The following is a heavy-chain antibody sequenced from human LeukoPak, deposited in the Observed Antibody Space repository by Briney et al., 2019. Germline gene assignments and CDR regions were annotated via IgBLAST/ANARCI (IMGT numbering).Heavy chain of an antibody. CDR1: KFTFSHFD. CDR3: ARELSRFTMIGNRLDGLDL. CDR2: LLYNGSDK. V-gene: IGHV3-30*03. J-gene: IGHJ3*01. D-gene: IGHD3-22*01. Sequence: PGGSLRLSCVASKFTFSHFDMHWVRQAPGQGLQWLSSLLYNGSDKKYADSVKGRFTISRDNSKNTLFLQMSSLRVEDTAVYYCARELSRFTMIGNRLDGLDLWGQGTMVTVT.